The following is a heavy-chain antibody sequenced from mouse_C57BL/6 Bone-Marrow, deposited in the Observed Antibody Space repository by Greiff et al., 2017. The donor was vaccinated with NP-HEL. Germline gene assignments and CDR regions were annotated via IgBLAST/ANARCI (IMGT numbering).Heavy chain of an antibody. J-gene: IGHJ3*01. CDR1: GYTFTSYD. Sequence: VQLQHSGPELVKPGASVNLSCNASGYTFTSYDINLVKQRPGQGLEWIGWIYPRDGSTKYNEKFKGKATLTVDTSSSTAYMELHSLTSEDSAVYFCAKGYYLAWFAYWGQGTLVTVSA. V-gene: IGHV1-85*01. CDR2: IYPRDGST. CDR3: AKGYYLAWFAY. D-gene: IGHD2-3*01.